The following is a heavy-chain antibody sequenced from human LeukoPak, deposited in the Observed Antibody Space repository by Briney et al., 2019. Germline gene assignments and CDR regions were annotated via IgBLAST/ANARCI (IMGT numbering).Heavy chain of an antibody. J-gene: IGHJ4*02. CDR1: GFTFSSYS. CDR2: ISSSSSTI. D-gene: IGHD6-13*01. V-gene: IGHV3-48*04. Sequence: PGGSLRLSCAASGFTFSSYSMNWVRQAPGKGLEWVSYISSSSSTIYYADSVKGRFTISRDNAKNSLYLQMNSLRAEDTAVYYCARGGSRFRQQVVPPSDAQNGYYFDFWGQGTLVTVSS. CDR3: ARGGSRFRQQVVPPSDAQNGYYFDF.